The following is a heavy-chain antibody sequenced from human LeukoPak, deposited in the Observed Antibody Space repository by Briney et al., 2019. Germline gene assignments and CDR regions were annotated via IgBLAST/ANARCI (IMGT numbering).Heavy chain of an antibody. J-gene: IGHJ4*02. CDR3: ARDRGSSSWPYFDY. D-gene: IGHD6-13*01. CDR1: GFTFSSFA. CDR2: ISGSSSNI. V-gene: IGHV3-48*02. Sequence: GGSLRLSCAASGFTFSSFAMNWLRQAPGKGLEWVSLISGSSSNIYYADSVKGRFTISRDNAKNSLYLQMNSLRDEDTAVYYCARDRGSSSWPYFDYWGQGTVVTVSS.